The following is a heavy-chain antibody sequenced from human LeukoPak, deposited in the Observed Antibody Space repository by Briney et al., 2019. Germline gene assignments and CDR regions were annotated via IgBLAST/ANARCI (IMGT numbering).Heavy chain of an antibody. CDR2: IISNSRTT. CDR3: TRGTPHHYMDV. V-gene: IGHV3-48*04. J-gene: IGHJ6*03. Sequence: GGSLRLSCVAAGFTFNTYSMNWVRQAPGKGLEWISRIISNSRTTYYAESVKGRFTISRDNAENSVYLQMTSLRAEDTAVYYCTRGTPHHYMDVWGKGTTVTVSS. CDR1: GFTFNTYS.